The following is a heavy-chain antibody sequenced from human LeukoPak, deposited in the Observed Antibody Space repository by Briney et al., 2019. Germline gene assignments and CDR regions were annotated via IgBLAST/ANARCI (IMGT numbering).Heavy chain of an antibody. CDR2: IKEDGSEK. D-gene: IGHD2-15*01. J-gene: IGHJ4*02. Sequence: PGGSLRLSCAASGFTTSEYWMTWVRQAPGKGLEWVANIKEDGSEKYYVESVKGRFTISRDNAKNSVFLQMNSLRGEDTAVYYCATKATPARANPFDYWGQGTLATVSS. CDR1: GFTTSEYW. V-gene: IGHV3-7*01. CDR3: ATKATPARANPFDY.